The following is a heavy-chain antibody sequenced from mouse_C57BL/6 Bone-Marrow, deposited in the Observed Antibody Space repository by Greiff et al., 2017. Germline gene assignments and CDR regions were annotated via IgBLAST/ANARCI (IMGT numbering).Heavy chain of an antibody. J-gene: IGHJ2*01. CDR1: GYTFTSYG. Sequence: QVQLQQSGAELARPGASVKLSCTASGYTFTSYGISWVKQRTGQGLEWIGEIYPRSGNTYYNEKFKGKATLTADKSSSTAYMELRSLTSEDSAVYFCAREDYYGSSNDYWGQGTTLTVSS. CDR3: AREDYYGSSNDY. D-gene: IGHD1-1*01. V-gene: IGHV1-81*01. CDR2: IYPRSGNT.